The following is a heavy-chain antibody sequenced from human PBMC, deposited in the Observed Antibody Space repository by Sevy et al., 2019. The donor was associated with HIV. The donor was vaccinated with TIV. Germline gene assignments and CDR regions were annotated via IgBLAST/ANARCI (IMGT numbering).Heavy chain of an antibody. V-gene: IGHV3-11*01. Sequence: GGSLRLSCAASGFTFSDYYMSWIRQAPGKGLEWVSYISSSGSTIYYADSVKGRFPSSRDNAKNSLYLQMNSLRAEDTAVYYCARGGIAAADPTYYYYYGMDVWGQGTTVTVSS. CDR1: GFTFSDYY. D-gene: IGHD6-13*01. CDR3: ARGGIAAADPTYYYYYGMDV. CDR2: ISSSGSTI. J-gene: IGHJ6*02.